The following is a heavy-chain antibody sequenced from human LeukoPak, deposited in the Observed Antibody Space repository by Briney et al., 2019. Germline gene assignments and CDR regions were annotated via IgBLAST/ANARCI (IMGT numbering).Heavy chain of an antibody. CDR3: ARDPAYGSGTFDY. CDR2: SSAYNGNT. J-gene: IGHJ4*02. V-gene: IGHV1-18*04. CDR1: GYTCTSYG. Sequence: GASVKVSCKASGYTCTSYGISWVRQAPGQGLEWMGWSSAYNGNTNNAQKLQGRVTMTTDTSTSTAYMELRSLRSDDTAVYDCARDPAYGSGTFDYWGQGTLVTVSS. D-gene: IGHD3-10*01.